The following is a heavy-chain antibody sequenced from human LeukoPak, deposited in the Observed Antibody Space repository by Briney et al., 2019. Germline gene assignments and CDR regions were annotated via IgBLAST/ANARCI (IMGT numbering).Heavy chain of an antibody. CDR1: GYTFTGYY. Sequence: ASVKVSCKASGYTFTGYYMHWVRQAPGQGLEWMGRINPNSGGTNYAQKLPGRVTMTRDTSISTAYMEVSRLRSDDTAVYYCARDDNWNQFDYWGQGTLVTVSS. CDR3: ARDDNWNQFDY. CDR2: INPNSGGT. D-gene: IGHD1-20*01. V-gene: IGHV1-2*06. J-gene: IGHJ4*02.